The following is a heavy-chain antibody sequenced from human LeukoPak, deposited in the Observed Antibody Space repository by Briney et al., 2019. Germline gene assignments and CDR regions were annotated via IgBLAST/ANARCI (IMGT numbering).Heavy chain of an antibody. J-gene: IGHJ5*02. V-gene: IGHV4-59*01. D-gene: IGHD3-22*01. CDR1: GGSISSYY. Sequence: SETLSLTCTVPGGSISSYYWSWIRQPPGKGLEWIGYIYYSGSTNYNPSLKSRVTISVDTSKNQFSLKLSSVTAADTAVYYCARGGTYYYDSSEFDPWGQGTLVTVSS. CDR3: ARGGTYYYDSSEFDP. CDR2: IYYSGST.